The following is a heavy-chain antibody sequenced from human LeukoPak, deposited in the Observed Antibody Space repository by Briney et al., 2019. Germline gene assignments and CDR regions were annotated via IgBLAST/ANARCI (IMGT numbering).Heavy chain of an antibody. D-gene: IGHD2-2*01. J-gene: IGHJ3*02. CDR3: ARIYCSSTSCWNNDAFDI. CDR2: IYYSGST. V-gene: IGHV4-59*01. CDR1: GGSISGYH. Sequence: SETLSLTCTVSGGSISGYHWSWIRQPPGKGLEWIGYIYYSGSTNYNPSLKSRVTISVDTSKNQFSLKLSSVTAADTAVYYCARIYCSSTSCWNNDAFDIWGQGTMVTVSS.